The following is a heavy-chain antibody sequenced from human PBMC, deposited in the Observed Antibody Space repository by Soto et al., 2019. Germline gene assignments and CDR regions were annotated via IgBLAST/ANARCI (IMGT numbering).Heavy chain of an antibody. V-gene: IGHV3-48*02. CDR3: ASARSSVGAPGGFIEF. CDR2: IESSRDAI. Sequence: EVQLVESGGGLVQPGGSLRLSCAASGVSFTGYSLNWVRQAPGKGLEWVAYIESSRDAIYYADSVKGRFTISRDNAKNSLYLQMNSLRDDDTAVYYCASARSSVGAPGGFIEFWGQGSLVTVSS. J-gene: IGHJ4*02. D-gene: IGHD1-26*01. CDR1: GVSFTGYS.